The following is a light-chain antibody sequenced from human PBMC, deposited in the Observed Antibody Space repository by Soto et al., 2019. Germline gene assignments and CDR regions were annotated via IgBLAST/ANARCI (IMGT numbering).Light chain of an antibody. V-gene: IGLV2-14*03. Sequence: QSALTQPASVSGSPGQSITISCTGTSSDVCGYNYVSWYQHHPGKAPKLMIYDVSNRPSGVSNRFSGSKSGNTASLTISGLQPEDEADYYCSSYTTSNTRQIVFGTGTKSPS. CDR2: DVS. J-gene: IGLJ1*01. CDR3: SSYTTSNTRQIV. CDR1: SSDVCGYNY.